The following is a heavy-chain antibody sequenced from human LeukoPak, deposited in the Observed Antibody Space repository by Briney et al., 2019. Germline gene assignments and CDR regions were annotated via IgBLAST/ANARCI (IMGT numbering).Heavy chain of an antibody. CDR3: AKDASGSGYYQEYYFDY. D-gene: IGHD3-22*01. CDR2: ISGSGGST. Sequence: PGGSLRLSCAASGFTFSSYAMSWVRQAPGKGLEWVSAISGSGGSTYYADSVKGRFTISRDNSKNTLYLQMNSLRAEDTAVYYCAKDASGSGYYQEYYFDYWGQGTLVTVSS. V-gene: IGHV3-23*01. CDR1: GFTFSSYA. J-gene: IGHJ4*02.